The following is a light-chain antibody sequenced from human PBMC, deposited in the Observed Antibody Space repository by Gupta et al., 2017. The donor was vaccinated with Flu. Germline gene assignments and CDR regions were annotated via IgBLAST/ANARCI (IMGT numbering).Light chain of an antibody. V-gene: IGLV1-47*01. CDR2: SSN. CDR3: ASGDDSLSGWV. J-gene: IGLJ3*02. Sequence: QSVLAQPPSASVAPGQRVSISCSVSISNLGINGVYRYEQRPGSAPKLLVYSSNRRPSGIPERFSGSKAGTSATLSISGLRAEDAADYYCASGDDSLSGWVFGGGTKLTVL. CDR1: ISNLGING.